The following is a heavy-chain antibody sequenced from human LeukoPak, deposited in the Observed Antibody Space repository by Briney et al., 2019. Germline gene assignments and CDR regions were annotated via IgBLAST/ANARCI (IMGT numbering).Heavy chain of an antibody. J-gene: IGHJ5*02. CDR2: ISSYNGNT. CDR1: GYTFSSDG. D-gene: IGHD6-13*01. V-gene: IGHV1-18*01. CDR3: ARAPWGSSSWYQGGWFDP. Sequence: ASVKVSCKASGYTFSSDGISWVRQAPGQGLEWMGWISSYNGNTKYAEKLQGRVTMTTDTSTSTAYMELRSLRSDDTAVYYCARAPWGSSSWYQGGWFDPWGQGTLVTVSS.